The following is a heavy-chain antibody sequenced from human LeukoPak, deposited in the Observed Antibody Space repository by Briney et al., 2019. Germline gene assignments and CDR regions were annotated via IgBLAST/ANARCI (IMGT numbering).Heavy chain of an antibody. J-gene: IGHJ6*03. CDR3: ARDGNRDGDMDV. CDR1: GFTFSTYW. Sequence: GGSLRLSCAASGFTFSTYWMHWVRQAPGKGLEWVAYISSSSSLIYYAGSVKGRFTVSRDSAKRSLYLQMNSLRAEDTAVYYCARDGNRDGDMDVWGKGTTVTVSS. CDR2: ISSSSSLI. D-gene: IGHD1-1*01. V-gene: IGHV3-48*01.